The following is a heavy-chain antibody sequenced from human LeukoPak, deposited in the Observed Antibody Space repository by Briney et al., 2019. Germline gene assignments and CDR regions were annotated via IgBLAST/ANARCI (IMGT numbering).Heavy chain of an antibody. D-gene: IGHD6-13*01. CDR3: ARGRSSSWDFGRKIFDY. V-gene: IGHV4-34*01. CDR1: GFTFSSYW. CDR2: INHSGST. J-gene: IGHJ4*02. Sequence: GSLRLSCAASGFTFSSYWMSWVRQAPGKGLEWIGEINHSGSTNYNPSLKSRVTISVDTSKNQFSLKLSSVTAADTAVYYCARGRSSSWDFGRKIFDYWGQGTLVTVSS.